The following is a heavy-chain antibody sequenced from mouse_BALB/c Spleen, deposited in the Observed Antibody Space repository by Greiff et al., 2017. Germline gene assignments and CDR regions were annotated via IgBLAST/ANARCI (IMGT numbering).Heavy chain of an antibody. Sequence: EVQGVESGGGLVQPGGSRKLSCAASGFTFSSFGMHWVRQAPEKGLEWVAYISSGSSTIYYADTVKGRFTISRDNPKNTLFLQMTSLRSEDTAMYYCARGDGYYEYWGQGTTLTVSS. J-gene: IGHJ2*01. CDR2: ISSGSSTI. CDR1: GFTFSSFG. CDR3: ARGDGYYEY. V-gene: IGHV5-17*02. D-gene: IGHD2-3*01.